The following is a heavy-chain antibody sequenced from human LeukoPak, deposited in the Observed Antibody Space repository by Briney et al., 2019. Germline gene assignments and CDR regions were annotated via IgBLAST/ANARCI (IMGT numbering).Heavy chain of an antibody. V-gene: IGHV4-59*01. D-gene: IGHD3-10*01. CDR1: GGSISSYY. CDR3: ARARITMVRGAPAYMDV. CDR2: IYYSGST. Sequence: PSETLSLTCTVSGGSISSYYWSWIRQPPGKGLEWIGYIYYSGSTNYNPSLKSRVTISVDTSKNQFSLKLSSVTAADTAVYYCARARITMVRGAPAYMDVWAKGPRSPSP. J-gene: IGHJ6*03.